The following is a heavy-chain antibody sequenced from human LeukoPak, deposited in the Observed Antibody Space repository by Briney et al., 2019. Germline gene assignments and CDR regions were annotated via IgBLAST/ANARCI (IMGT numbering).Heavy chain of an antibody. CDR3: ARQIQAVNAFEI. V-gene: IGHV4-39*01. Sequence: SETLSLTCTVSGGSISSTFDYWGWIRQPPGKGLEWIGSIYYSGSTFYNPSLKSQVIISVDTSKNQFSLKLSSVTAADTAVYYCARQIQAVNAFEIWGQGTMVTVSS. J-gene: IGHJ3*02. CDR1: GGSISSTFDY. D-gene: IGHD5-18*01. CDR2: IYYSGST.